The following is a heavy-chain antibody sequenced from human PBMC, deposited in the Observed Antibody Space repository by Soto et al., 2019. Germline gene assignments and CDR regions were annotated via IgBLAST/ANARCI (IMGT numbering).Heavy chain of an antibody. CDR1: GFTFSSYA. J-gene: IGHJ6*02. V-gene: IGHV3-30*04. CDR2: ISYDGSNK. Sequence: PGGSLRLSCAASGFTFSSYAMHWVRQAPGKGLEWVAVISYDGSNKYYADSVTGRFTISRDNSKNTLYLQMNSLRAEDTAVYYCARDSNDGLKSGWYYYYNGMDVWGQGTTVTVSS. CDR3: ARDSNDGLKSGWYYYYNGMDV. D-gene: IGHD6-19*01.